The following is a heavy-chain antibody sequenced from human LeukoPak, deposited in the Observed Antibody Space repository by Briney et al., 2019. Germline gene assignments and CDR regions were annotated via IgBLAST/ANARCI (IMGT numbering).Heavy chain of an antibody. J-gene: IGHJ4*02. CDR3: ARVGGSSSPAGY. Sequence: SETLSLTCAVYGGSFSGNSWSWIRQSPGKGLEWIGKINHSGSTNYNPSLKSRVTISLDTSKNQFSLKLSSVTAADTAVYYCARVGGSSSPAGYWGQGTLVTVSS. CDR2: INHSGST. V-gene: IGHV4-34*01. D-gene: IGHD6-6*01. CDR1: GGSFSGNS.